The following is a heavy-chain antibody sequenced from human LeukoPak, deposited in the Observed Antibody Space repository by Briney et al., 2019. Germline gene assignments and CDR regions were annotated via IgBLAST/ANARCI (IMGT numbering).Heavy chain of an antibody. CDR1: GYTFTSYY. CDR3: AREAEGYDSSGYVDY. CDR2: INPSGGST. D-gene: IGHD3-22*01. Sequence: GASVKVSCKASGYTFTSYYVHWVRQAPGQGLEWMGIINPSGGSTSYAQKFQGRVTMTRDTSTSTVYMELSSLRSEDTAVYYCAREAEGYDSSGYVDYWGQGTLVTVSS. J-gene: IGHJ4*02. V-gene: IGHV1-46*03.